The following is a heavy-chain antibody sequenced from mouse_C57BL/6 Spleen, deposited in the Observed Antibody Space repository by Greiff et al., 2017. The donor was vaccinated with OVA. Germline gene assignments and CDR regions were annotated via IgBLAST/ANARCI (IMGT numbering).Heavy chain of an antibody. CDR2: INPGSGGT. D-gene: IGHD2-1*01. CDR3: ARLGVYYGNGFDY. CDR1: GYAFTNYL. J-gene: IGHJ2*01. Sequence: QVQLQQSGAELVRPGTSVKVSCKASGYAFTNYLIEWVKQRPGQGLEWIGVINPGSGGTNYNEKFKGQGTLTADKSSSTAYMQLSSLTSEDSAVYFGARLGVYYGNGFDYWGQGTTLTVSS. V-gene: IGHV1-54*01.